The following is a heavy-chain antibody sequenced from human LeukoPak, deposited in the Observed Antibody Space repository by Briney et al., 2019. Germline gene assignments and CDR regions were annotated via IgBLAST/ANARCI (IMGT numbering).Heavy chain of an antibody. V-gene: IGHV3-30-3*01. CDR1: GFTFSGSA. J-gene: IGHJ3*02. CDR3: ARGGSYDGFDI. CDR2: ISYDGSNK. Sequence: GGSLRLSCAASGFTFSGSAMHWVRQAPGKGLEWVAVISYDGSNKYYADSVKCRFTISRDNSKNTLYLQINRLRAEDTAVYYCARGGSYDGFDIWGQGTMVTVSS. D-gene: IGHD1-26*01.